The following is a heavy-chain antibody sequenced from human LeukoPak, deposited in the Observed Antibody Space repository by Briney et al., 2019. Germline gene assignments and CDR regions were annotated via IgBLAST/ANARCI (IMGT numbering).Heavy chain of an antibody. D-gene: IGHD3-10*01. Sequence: GGSLRLSCAASGFTFSGYAMSWVRQAPGKGLEWVSAISGSGGSTYYADSVKGRFTITRDNSKNTLYLQMNSLRAEDTAVYYCAKDRFGELFEYYFDYWGQGTLVTVSS. CDR2: ISGSGGST. CDR3: AKDRFGELFEYYFDY. V-gene: IGHV3-23*01. J-gene: IGHJ4*02. CDR1: GFTFSGYA.